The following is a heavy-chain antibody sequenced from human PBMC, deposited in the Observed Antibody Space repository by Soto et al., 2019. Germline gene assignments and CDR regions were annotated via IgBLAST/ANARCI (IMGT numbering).Heavy chain of an antibody. D-gene: IGHD6-19*01. V-gene: IGHV3-73*01. Sequence: EVQLVESGGGLVQPGGSLKLSCAASGFTFSGSAMHWVRQASGKGLEWVGRIRSKANSYATAYAASVKGRFTISRDDSKSTAYLQMNSLKTEDTAVYYCTSQPGIAVAGNNWFDPWGQGTLVTVSS. CDR3: TSQPGIAVAGNNWFDP. J-gene: IGHJ5*02. CDR2: IRSKANSYAT. CDR1: GFTFSGSA.